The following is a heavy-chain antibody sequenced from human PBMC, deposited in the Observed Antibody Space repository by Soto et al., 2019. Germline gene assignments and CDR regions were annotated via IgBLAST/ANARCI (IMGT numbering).Heavy chain of an antibody. D-gene: IGHD6-13*01. Sequence: EVQLEESGGDLVQPGGSLRLSCAAAGFTLSAYWMTWVRQAPGKGLEWVANINRDGSKKSYLDSVRGRFTISRDSGGNSLYLQMDSLGADDTALYYCARDVSPGSSSLYLDAFDIWGQGTMVTVSS. CDR1: GFTLSAYW. J-gene: IGHJ3*02. V-gene: IGHV3-7*05. CDR2: INRDGSKK. CDR3: ARDVSPGSSSLYLDAFDI.